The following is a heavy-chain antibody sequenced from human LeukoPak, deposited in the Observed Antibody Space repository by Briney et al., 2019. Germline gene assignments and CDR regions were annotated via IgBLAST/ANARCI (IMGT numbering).Heavy chain of an antibody. D-gene: IGHD3-22*01. CDR1: GGSISSDY. Sequence: SETLSLTCTVSGGSISSDYGSWIRQPPGKGLEWIGYIYYSGSTNYNHSLKRRVTISVDTSKNQISLKLRPVTAADTAVYYCARDDYYEGGFDYWGQGTLVTVSS. V-gene: IGHV4-59*01. CDR3: ARDDYYEGGFDY. CDR2: IYYSGST. J-gene: IGHJ4*02.